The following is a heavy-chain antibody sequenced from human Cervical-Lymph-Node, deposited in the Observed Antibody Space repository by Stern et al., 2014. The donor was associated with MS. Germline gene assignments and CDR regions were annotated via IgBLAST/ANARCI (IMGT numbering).Heavy chain of an antibody. Sequence: ITLKESGPVLVKPTETLMLTCTVSGFSLSNGRMGVSWIRQPPGKALEWLAHIFANDERSYSTSLKSRLTISKDTSRSQVVLTMTNMDPVDTATYFCARILYDGAYRGDYWGQGILVTVSS. CDR1: GFSLSNGRMG. V-gene: IGHV2-26*01. CDR2: IFANDER. J-gene: IGHJ4*02. CDR3: ARILYDGAYRGDY. D-gene: IGHD3-10*01.